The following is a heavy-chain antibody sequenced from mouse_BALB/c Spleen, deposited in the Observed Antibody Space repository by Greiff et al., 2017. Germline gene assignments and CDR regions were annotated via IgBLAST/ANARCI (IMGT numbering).Heavy chain of an antibody. CDR3: ARLDYRYPYAMDY. J-gene: IGHJ4*01. CDR2: IDPYNGGT. D-gene: IGHD2-14*01. V-gene: IGHV1S135*01. Sequence: VQLKESGPELVKPGASVKVSCKASGYAFTSYNMYWVKQSHGKSLEWIGYIDPYNGGTSYNQKFKGKATLTVDKSSSTAYMHLNSLTSEDSAVYYCARLDYRYPYAMDYWGQGTSVTVSS. CDR1: GYAFTSYN.